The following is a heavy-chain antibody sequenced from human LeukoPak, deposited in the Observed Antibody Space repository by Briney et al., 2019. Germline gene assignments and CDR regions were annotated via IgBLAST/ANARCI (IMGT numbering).Heavy chain of an antibody. V-gene: IGHV1-46*01. J-gene: IGHJ4*02. Sequence: EASVKVSCKASGYTFTSYDMHWVRQAPGQGLEWMGIINPSGDSTSYAQKFQGRVTMTRDTSTSTVYMALSSLRSEDTAVYYCASVLYCGADCYSGRYFFDYWGQGTQVTVSS. CDR1: GYTFTSYD. CDR3: ASVLYCGADCYSGRYFFDY. D-gene: IGHD2-21*02. CDR2: INPSGDST.